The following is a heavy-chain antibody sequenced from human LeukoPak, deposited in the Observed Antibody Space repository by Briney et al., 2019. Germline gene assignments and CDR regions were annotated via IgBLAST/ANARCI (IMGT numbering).Heavy chain of an antibody. D-gene: IGHD3-10*01. CDR1: GFSFRSYW. CDR3: ARDGSGGYFDY. Sequence: GGSLRLSCTASGFSFRSYWISWVRQAPGKGLEWVANIKEDGSERDYMDSVKGRFTISRDNAENSLYLQMNSLRVEDTAVYYCARDGSGGYFDYWGQGTLVTVSS. J-gene: IGHJ4*02. V-gene: IGHV3-7*01. CDR2: IKEDGSER.